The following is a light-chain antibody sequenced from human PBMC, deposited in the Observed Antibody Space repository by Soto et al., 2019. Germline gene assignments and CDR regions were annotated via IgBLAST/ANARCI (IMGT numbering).Light chain of an antibody. V-gene: IGLV2-23*01. CDR2: EGS. CDR1: SSDVGSYNL. CDR3: CSYAGSSTFYV. Sequence: LTQPASVSGSPGQSITISCTGTSSDVGSYNLVSWYQQHPGKAPKLMIYEGSKRPSGVSNRFSGSKSGNTASLTISGLQAEDEADYYCCSYAGSSTFYVFGTGTTVTVL. J-gene: IGLJ1*01.